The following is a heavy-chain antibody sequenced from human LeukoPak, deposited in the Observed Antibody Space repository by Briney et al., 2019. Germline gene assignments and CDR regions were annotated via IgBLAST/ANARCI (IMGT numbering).Heavy chain of an antibody. CDR2: ISSSGSTI. CDR1: GFTSSSYE. V-gene: IGHV3-48*03. Sequence: PGGSLRLSCAASGFTSSSYEMNWVRQAPGKGLEWVSYISSSGSTIYYADSVKGRFTISRDNAKNSLYLQMNSLRAEDTAVYYCARDAEAWIQLWPDNWFDPWGQGTLVTVSS. CDR3: ARDAEAWIQLWPDNWFDP. D-gene: IGHD5-18*01. J-gene: IGHJ5*02.